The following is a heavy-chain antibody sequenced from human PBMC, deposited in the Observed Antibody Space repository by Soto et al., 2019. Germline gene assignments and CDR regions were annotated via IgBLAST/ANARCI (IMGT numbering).Heavy chain of an antibody. V-gene: IGHV4-39*01. CDR3: ARGRNWFDP. CDR2: IYYSGST. CDR1: GGSIISSSYY. J-gene: IGHJ5*02. Sequence: SETLSLTCTVSGGSIISSSYYLVWIRQPPWKGLEWIGSIYYSGSTYYNPSLKSRVTISVDTSKNQFSLKLSSVTAADTAVYYCARGRNWFDPWGQGTLVTVSS.